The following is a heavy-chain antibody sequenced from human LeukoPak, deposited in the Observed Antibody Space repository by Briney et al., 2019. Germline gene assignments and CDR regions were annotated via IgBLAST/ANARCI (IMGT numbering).Heavy chain of an antibody. Sequence: GGSLRLSCAASGFTVSSNYMSWVRQAPGKGLEWVSVIYSGGNTYYADSVKGRFTISRDNSKNTLYFQMNSLRAEDTAVYYCARDRVGWYFDLWGRGTLVTVSS. CDR2: IYSGGNT. CDR3: ARDRVGWYFDL. D-gene: IGHD1-26*01. V-gene: IGHV3-66*01. CDR1: GFTVSSNY. J-gene: IGHJ2*01.